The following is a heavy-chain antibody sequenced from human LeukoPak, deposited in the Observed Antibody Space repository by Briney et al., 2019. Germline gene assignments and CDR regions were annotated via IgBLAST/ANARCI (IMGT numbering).Heavy chain of an antibody. V-gene: IGHV4-59*01. CDR3: ARGGRDFWSGYID. Sequence: PSETLSLTCTVSGGSISSYYWSWIRQPPGKGLEWIGYIYYSGSTNYNPSLKSRVTISVDTSKNQFSLKLSSVTAADTAVYYCARGGRDFWSGYIDWGQGTLVTVSS. CDR2: IYYSGST. J-gene: IGHJ4*02. D-gene: IGHD3-3*01. CDR1: GGSISSYY.